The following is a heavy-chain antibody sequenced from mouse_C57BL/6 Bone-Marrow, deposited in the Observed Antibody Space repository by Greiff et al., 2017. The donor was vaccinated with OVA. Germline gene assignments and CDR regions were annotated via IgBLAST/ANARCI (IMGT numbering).Heavy chain of an antibody. J-gene: IGHJ3*01. CDR2: INPNNGGT. D-gene: IGHD1-1*01. Sequence: EVKLQQSGPELVKPGASVKISCKASGYTFTDYYMNWVKQSHGKSLEWIGDINPNNGGTSYNQKFKGKATLTVDKSSSTAYMELRSLTSEDSAVYYCARPRGYGSSYGFAYWGQGTLVTVSA. CDR3: ARPRGYGSSYGFAY. CDR1: GYTFTDYY. V-gene: IGHV1-26*01.